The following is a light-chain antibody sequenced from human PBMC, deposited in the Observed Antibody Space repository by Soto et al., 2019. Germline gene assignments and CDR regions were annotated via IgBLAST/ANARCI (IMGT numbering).Light chain of an antibody. CDR1: QSITRF. J-gene: IGKJ2*01. CDR3: QQYKPYSRYS. V-gene: IGKV1-5*01. CDR2: EAS. Sequence: DIQMTQSPSTLSASVGDRVTITCRASQSITRFFAWYQKKPGKAPKLLISEASNLHTGVPSRFSGSGSGTDFSLTIGSLQPADFATCYCQQYKPYSRYSFGQGTKLEIK.